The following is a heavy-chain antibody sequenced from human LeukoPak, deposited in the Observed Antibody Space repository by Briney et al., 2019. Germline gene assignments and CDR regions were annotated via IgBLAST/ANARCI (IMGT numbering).Heavy chain of an antibody. J-gene: IGHJ5*02. CDR1: GFTFSSYS. Sequence: SGGSLRLSCAVSGFTFSSYSMNWVRQAPGKGLEWVSSISSSSSYIYYADSVKGRFTISRDNAKNSLYLQMNSLRAEDTAVYYCARDLRIYYDSSGYPIWFDPWGQGTLVTVSS. D-gene: IGHD3-22*01. CDR3: ARDLRIYYDSSGYPIWFDP. V-gene: IGHV3-21*01. CDR2: ISSSSSYI.